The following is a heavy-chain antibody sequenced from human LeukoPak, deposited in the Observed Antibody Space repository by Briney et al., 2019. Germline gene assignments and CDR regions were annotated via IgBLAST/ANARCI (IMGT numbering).Heavy chain of an antibody. CDR1: GGSFSGYY. CDR3: ARTLSGWELLGGDAFDI. Sequence: SETLSLTCAVYGGSFSGYYWSWIRQPPGKGLEWIGEINHSGSTNYNPSLKSRVTISVDTSKNQFSLKLSSVTAADTAVYYCARTLSGWELLGGDAFDIWGQGTMVTVSS. J-gene: IGHJ3*02. V-gene: IGHV4-34*01. CDR2: INHSGST. D-gene: IGHD1-26*01.